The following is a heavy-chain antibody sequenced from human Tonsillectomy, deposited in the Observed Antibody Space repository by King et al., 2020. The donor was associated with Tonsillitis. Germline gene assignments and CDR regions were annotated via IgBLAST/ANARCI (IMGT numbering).Heavy chain of an antibody. CDR1: GGSINTGAYY. D-gene: IGHD3-3*01. CDR2: IYYSGIT. Sequence: LQLQESGPGLVKPSQTLSLTCSVSGGSINTGAYYWGWIRQPPGKGLEWIGYIYYSGITYYNPSLKSRVTISLDTSKNQFSLKLSSVTAADTAVYYCARGDRISIFGVITGPLDYWGQGTQVTVSS. J-gene: IGHJ4*02. V-gene: IGHV4-31*03. CDR3: ARGDRISIFGVITGPLDY.